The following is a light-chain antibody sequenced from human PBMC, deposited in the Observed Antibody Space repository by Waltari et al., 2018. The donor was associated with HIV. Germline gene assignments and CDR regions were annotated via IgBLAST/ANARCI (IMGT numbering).Light chain of an antibody. V-gene: IGLV1-44*01. CDR3: AAWDDSLDGPV. CDR2: GNT. CDR1: SSNIGRHA. Sequence: QPVLTQPPSASGTPGQRVIISCSGRSSNIGRHAVRWYQHLPGPTTTLLIFGNTQRSSGVPDRFSGSKSATSASLAISGLRSVDEADYSCAAWDDSLDGPVFGGGTKLTVL. J-gene: IGLJ2*01.